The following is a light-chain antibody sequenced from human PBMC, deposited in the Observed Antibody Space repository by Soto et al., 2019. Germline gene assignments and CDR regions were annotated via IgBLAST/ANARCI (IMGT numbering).Light chain of an antibody. V-gene: IGKV3-15*01. CDR3: QQYNNGPRT. Sequence: EIVMTQSPATLSVSPGERATLSCRASQSVSSNLAWYQQKPGQAPRLLIYDASTRATGFPARFSGSGSGTEFTLTISSLQSEDFAVYYCQQYNNGPRTFGQGTKVEIK. CDR2: DAS. CDR1: QSVSSN. J-gene: IGKJ1*01.